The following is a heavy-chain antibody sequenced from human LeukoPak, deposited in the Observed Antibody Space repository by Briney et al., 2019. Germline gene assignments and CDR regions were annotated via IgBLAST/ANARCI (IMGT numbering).Heavy chain of an antibody. D-gene: IGHD3-3*01. CDR3: ARFYYYDFWSGYHPPYFDY. Sequence: GGSLRLSCAASGFTFSDYYMSWIRQAPGKGLEWVSYISSSGSTIYYADSVKGRFTISRDNAKNSLYLQMNSLRAEDTAVYYCARFYYYDFWSGYHPPYFDYWGQGTLVTVSS. CDR2: ISSSGSTI. V-gene: IGHV3-11*04. CDR1: GFTFSDYY. J-gene: IGHJ4*02.